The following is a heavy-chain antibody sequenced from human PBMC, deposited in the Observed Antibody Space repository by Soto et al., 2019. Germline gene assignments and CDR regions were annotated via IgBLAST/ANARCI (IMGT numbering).Heavy chain of an antibody. Sequence: QVQLQESGPGLVKPSETLSLTCTVSGGSISSYYWSWIRQPPGKGLEWIGYIYYSGSTNYNPSLKSRVTISVDTSKNQFSLKLSSVTAADTAVYYCARYSSPGRTNWFDPWGQGTLVTVSS. J-gene: IGHJ5*02. CDR2: IYYSGST. V-gene: IGHV4-59*01. D-gene: IGHD6-13*01. CDR1: GGSISSYY. CDR3: ARYSSPGRTNWFDP.